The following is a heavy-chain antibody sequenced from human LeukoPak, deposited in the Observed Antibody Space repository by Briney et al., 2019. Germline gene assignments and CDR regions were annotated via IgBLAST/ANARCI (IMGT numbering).Heavy chain of an antibody. CDR2: INPNSGGT. CDR3: ARAVAGTLYYFDY. V-gene: IGHV1-2*02. CDR1: GYTFTGYY. Sequence: ASVKVSCKASGYTFTGYYMHWVRQAPGQGLEWMGWINPNSGGTNYAQKFQGRVTMTRDTSISTAYMKLSRLRSDDTAVYYCARAVAGTLYYFDYWGQGTLVTVSS. D-gene: IGHD6-19*01. J-gene: IGHJ4*02.